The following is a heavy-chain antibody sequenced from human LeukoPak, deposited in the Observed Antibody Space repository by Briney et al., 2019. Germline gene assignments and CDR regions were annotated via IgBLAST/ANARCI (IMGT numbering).Heavy chain of an antibody. CDR1: GGSISSYY. CDR3: ARSAAAGTLPGYFQY. D-gene: IGHD6-13*01. CDR2: IYYSGST. V-gene: IGHV4-59*08. J-gene: IGHJ1*01. Sequence: SETLSLTCTVSGGSISSYYWSWIRQPPGKGLEWIGYIYYSGSTNYNPSLKSRVTISVDTSKNQFSLKLSSVTAADTAVYYCARSAAAGTLPGYFQYWGQGTLVTVSS.